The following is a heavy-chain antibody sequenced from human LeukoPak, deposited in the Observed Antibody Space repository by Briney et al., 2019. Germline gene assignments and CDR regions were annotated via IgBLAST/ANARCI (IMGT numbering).Heavy chain of an antibody. V-gene: IGHV4-4*09. CDR3: ARQGPDYDFWSGYGYYYMDV. D-gene: IGHD3-3*01. CDR1: GGSISSYY. J-gene: IGHJ6*03. Sequence: SETLSLTCTVSGGSISSYYWSWIRQPPGKGLEWIGYIYTSGSTNYNPSLKSRVTISVDTSKNQFSLKPSSVTAADTAVYYCARQGPDYDFWSGYGYYYMDVWGKGTTVTVSS. CDR2: IYTSGST.